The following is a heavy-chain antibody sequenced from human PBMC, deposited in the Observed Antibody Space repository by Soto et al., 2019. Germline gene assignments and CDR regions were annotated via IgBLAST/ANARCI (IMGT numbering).Heavy chain of an antibody. Sequence: PSETLSLTCAVSGGSISSSNWWSWVRQPPGKGLEWIGEIYHSGSTNYNPSLKSRVTISVDKSKNQFSLKLSSVTAADTAVYYCARKLRAAMNWFDPWGQGTLVTVSS. CDR2: IYHSGST. CDR1: GGSISSSNW. J-gene: IGHJ5*02. D-gene: IGHD2-2*01. CDR3: ARKLRAAMNWFDP. V-gene: IGHV4-4*02.